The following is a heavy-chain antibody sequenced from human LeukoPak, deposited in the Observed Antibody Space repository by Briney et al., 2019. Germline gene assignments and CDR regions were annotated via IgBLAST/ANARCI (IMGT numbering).Heavy chain of an antibody. CDR3: ARVRPSIVVVPAAPNWFDP. Sequence: SETLSLTCNVSGGSISSGRYYWSWLRLPAGKGLEWIGRIFTSGSTNYNPSLKSRVTISLDTSKNQFSLKLSSVTAADTAVYYCARVRPSIVVVPAAPNWFDPWGQGTLVTVSS. CDR1: GGSISSGRYY. V-gene: IGHV4-61*02. CDR2: IFTSGST. J-gene: IGHJ5*02. D-gene: IGHD2-2*01.